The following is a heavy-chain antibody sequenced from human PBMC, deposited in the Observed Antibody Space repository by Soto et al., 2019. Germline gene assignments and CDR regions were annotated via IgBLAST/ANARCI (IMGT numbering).Heavy chain of an antibody. D-gene: IGHD3-10*01. V-gene: IGHV1-69*08. CDR1: GGTLSSYT. CDR3: ARDHSGVMVRGDY. Sequence: QVQLVQSGAEVKKPGSSVKVSCKASGGTLSSYTISWVRQAPGQGLEWMGRIIPILGIANYAQKFQGRVTITADKSTSTAYMELSSLRSEDTAVYYCARDHSGVMVRGDYWGQGTLVTVSS. CDR2: IIPILGIA. J-gene: IGHJ4*02.